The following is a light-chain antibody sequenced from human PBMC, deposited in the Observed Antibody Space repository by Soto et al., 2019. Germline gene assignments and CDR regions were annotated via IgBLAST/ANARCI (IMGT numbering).Light chain of an antibody. J-gene: IGLJ2*01. CDR2: DNN. Sequence: QSVLTQPPSVSAAPGQKVTISCSGSSSNIENNLVSWYQQLPGTVPKLLIHDNNKRPSGIPDRFSGSKSGTSATLGITGLQAGDEADYYCGTWDSSLSAGVFGGGTQLTVL. CDR3: GTWDSSLSAGV. CDR1: SSNIENNL. V-gene: IGLV1-51*01.